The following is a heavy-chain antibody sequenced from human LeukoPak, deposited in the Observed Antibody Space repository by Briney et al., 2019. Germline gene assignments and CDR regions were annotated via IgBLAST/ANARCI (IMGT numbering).Heavy chain of an antibody. CDR2: INHSGST. CDR3: ARGSGYYDMLYYYYYGMDV. D-gene: IGHD3-22*01. CDR1: GGSFSGYY. J-gene: IGHJ6*02. V-gene: IGHV4-34*01. Sequence: PSETLSLTCAVCGGSFSGYYWSWLRQPPGKGLEWIGEINHSGSTNYNPSLKSRVTISVDTSKNQFSLKLSSVTAADTAVYYCARGSGYYDMLYYYYYGMDVWGQGTTVTVS.